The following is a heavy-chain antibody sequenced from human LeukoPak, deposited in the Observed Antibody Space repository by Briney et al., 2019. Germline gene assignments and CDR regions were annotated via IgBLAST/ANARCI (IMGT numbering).Heavy chain of an antibody. CDR3: ARDLRPMVRGVTDAFDI. Sequence: GGSLRLSCAASGFTFSSYSMNWVRQAPGKGLEWVSSISSSSSYIYYADSVKGRFTISRDNAKNSLYLQMNSLRAEDTAVYYCARDLRPMVRGVTDAFDIWGQGTMVTVSS. D-gene: IGHD3-10*01. CDR2: ISSSSSYI. J-gene: IGHJ3*02. V-gene: IGHV3-21*01. CDR1: GFTFSSYS.